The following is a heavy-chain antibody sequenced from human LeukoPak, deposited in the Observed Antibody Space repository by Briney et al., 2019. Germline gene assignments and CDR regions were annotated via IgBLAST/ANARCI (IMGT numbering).Heavy chain of an antibody. Sequence: PGGSLRLSCAASGFTFSSYAMHWVRQAPGKGLEWVAVISYDGSNRYYADSVKGRFTISRDNSKNTLYLQMNSLRAEDTAVYYCARDGGGYYTFPRYFDLWGRGTLVTVSS. CDR1: GFTFSSYA. J-gene: IGHJ2*01. CDR3: ARDGGGYYTFPRYFDL. CDR2: ISYDGSNR. V-gene: IGHV3-30-3*01. D-gene: IGHD3-22*01.